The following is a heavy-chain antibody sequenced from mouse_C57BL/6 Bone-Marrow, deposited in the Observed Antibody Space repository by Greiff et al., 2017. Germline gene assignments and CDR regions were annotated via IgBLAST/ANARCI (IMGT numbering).Heavy chain of an antibody. D-gene: IGHD1-1*01. CDR2: INPNNGGT. CDR1: GYTITDYY. V-gene: IGHV1-26*01. Sequence: VQLQQSGPELVKPGASVKISCKASGYTITDYYMNWVKQSHGKSLEWIGDINPNNGGTSYNQQFKGKATLTVDKSSSTAYMGLRSLTSEDSAVYYCASPYCYGSSPFAYWGQGTLVTVSA. CDR3: ASPYCYGSSPFAY. J-gene: IGHJ3*01.